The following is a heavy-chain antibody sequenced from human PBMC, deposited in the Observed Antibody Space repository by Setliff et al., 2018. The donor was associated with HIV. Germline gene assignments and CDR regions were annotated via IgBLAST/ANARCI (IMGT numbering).Heavy chain of an antibody. Sequence: SETLSLTCFVSGVSISGHFWGWIRQPPGKGLEWIGYIYTSGTTEYNPSLDGRVTISVDTSRDQFSLNLRSVTAADTALYFCARLIHTGLLYFDYWGLGMLVTVSS. CDR1: GVSISGHF. J-gene: IGHJ4*02. CDR2: IYTSGTT. D-gene: IGHD2-8*02. CDR3: ARLIHTGLLYFDY. V-gene: IGHV4-4*09.